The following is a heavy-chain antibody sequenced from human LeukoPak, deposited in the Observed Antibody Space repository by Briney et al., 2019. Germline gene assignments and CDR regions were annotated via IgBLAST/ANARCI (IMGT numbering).Heavy chain of an antibody. Sequence: PSETLSLTCAVYGGSFSGYYWSWIRQPPGKGLEWIGEINHSGSTNYNPSLKSRVTIPVDTSKNQFSLRLTSVTAADTAVYYCAREGEYYGSGSYCDYWGQGTLVTVSS. CDR2: INHSGST. V-gene: IGHV4-34*01. CDR3: AREGEYYGSGSYCDY. CDR1: GGSFSGYY. J-gene: IGHJ4*02. D-gene: IGHD3-10*01.